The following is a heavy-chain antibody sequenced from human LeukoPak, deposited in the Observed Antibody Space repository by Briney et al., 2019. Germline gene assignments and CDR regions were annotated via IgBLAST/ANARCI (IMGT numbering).Heavy chain of an antibody. CDR3: ARYRNYYDSSGYYPFDY. D-gene: IGHD3-22*01. CDR1: GFTVSSNY. J-gene: IGHJ4*02. Sequence: PGGSLRLACAASGFTVSSNYMSWVRQAPGRGLEWVSIIYSGGNTYYADSVKGRFTISRDNSKNALYLQMNSLRAEDTAVYYCARYRNYYDSSGYYPFDYWGQGSLVTVSS. CDR2: IYSGGNT. V-gene: IGHV3-53*01.